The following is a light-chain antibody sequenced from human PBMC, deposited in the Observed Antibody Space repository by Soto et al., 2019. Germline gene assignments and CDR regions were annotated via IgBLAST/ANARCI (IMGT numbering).Light chain of an antibody. V-gene: IGKV1-12*01. CDR3: KQGNSFPLT. J-gene: IGKJ4*01. Sequence: DIQMTQSPSSVSASVGDRVTITCRASQIISSWLAWYQQKPGKAPKLLIYAASISQSGVPSRFSGSGSGTDFSLTIRSLQPEDFATYYCKQGNSFPLTFGGGTKVDIK. CDR2: AAS. CDR1: QIISSW.